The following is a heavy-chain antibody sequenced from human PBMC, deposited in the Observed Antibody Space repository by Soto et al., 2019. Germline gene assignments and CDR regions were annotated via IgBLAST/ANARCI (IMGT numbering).Heavy chain of an antibody. Sequence: PSQTLSLTCVISGDSVSTNSAAWNWIRQSPSRGLEWLGRTYYRSKWYNDYAVSVKSRITINPDTSKNQFSLQLNSVTPEDTAVYYCARVVLWFGELSSGWFYSWGQGSLVLVSS. J-gene: IGHJ5*01. V-gene: IGHV6-1*01. D-gene: IGHD3-10*01. CDR2: TYYRSKWYN. CDR3: ARVVLWFGELSSGWFYS. CDR1: GDSVSTNSAA.